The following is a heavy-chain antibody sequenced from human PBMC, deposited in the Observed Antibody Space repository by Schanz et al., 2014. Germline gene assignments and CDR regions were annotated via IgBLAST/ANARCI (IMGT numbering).Heavy chain of an antibody. J-gene: IGHJ6*02. CDR1: GFTLSSYA. Sequence: QVPLVESGGGVVQPGRSLRLSCAAYGFTLSSYAMHWVRQAPGKGLEWVAVIWSDGSGKYYADSVKGRFTISRDSPKNTLYLQMNSLRAEDTALYYCARDSGPYYDKSMDVWGQGTTVAVSS. CDR3: ARDSGPYYDKSMDV. D-gene: IGHD3-9*01. CDR2: IWSDGSGK. V-gene: IGHV3-33*08.